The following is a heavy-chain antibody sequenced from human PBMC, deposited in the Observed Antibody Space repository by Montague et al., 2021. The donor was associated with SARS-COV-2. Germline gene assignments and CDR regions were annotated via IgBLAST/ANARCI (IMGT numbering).Heavy chain of an antibody. J-gene: IGHJ4*02. CDR3: ARGRQHFNMIVVVMTGEEYYFDY. V-gene: IGHV4-34*01. Sequence: SETLSLTCAVYGGSFSDYYWSWICQPPGKGLEWIGEINHRGTSNYNPSLKSRVSISIDTSKNQFSLYLGSVTAADTAVYYCARGRQHFNMIVVVMTGEEYYFDYWAQGTLVTVSS. CDR1: GGSFSDYY. CDR2: INHRGTS. D-gene: IGHD3-22*01.